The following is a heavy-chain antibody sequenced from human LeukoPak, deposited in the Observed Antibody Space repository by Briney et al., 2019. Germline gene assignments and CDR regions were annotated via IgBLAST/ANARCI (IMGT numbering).Heavy chain of an antibody. J-gene: IGHJ3*02. CDR1: GGSFSGYY. D-gene: IGHD1/OR15-1a*01. Sequence: PSETLSLTCAVYGGSFSGYYWTWIRQPPGKGLEWIGEINHSGSTNYNPSLKSRVTMSVDTSKNQFSLKLSSVTAAVTALYYCARGVNNWNIDTFDIWGQGTMVTVSS. V-gene: IGHV4-34*01. CDR2: INHSGST. CDR3: ARGVNNWNIDTFDI.